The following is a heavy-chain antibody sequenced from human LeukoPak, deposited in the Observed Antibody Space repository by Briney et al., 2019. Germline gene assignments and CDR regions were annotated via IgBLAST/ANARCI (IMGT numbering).Heavy chain of an antibody. J-gene: IGHJ4*02. D-gene: IGHD6-19*01. CDR2: INHSGST. Sequence: SETLSLTCAVYGGSFSGYYWSWIRQPPGKGLEWIGEINHSGSTNYNPSLKSRVTISVDTSKNQFSLKLSSVTAADTAVYYCARRVFYGLVRQPHDYWGQGTLVTVSS. V-gene: IGHV4-34*01. CDR3: ARRVFYGLVRQPHDY. CDR1: GGSFSGYY.